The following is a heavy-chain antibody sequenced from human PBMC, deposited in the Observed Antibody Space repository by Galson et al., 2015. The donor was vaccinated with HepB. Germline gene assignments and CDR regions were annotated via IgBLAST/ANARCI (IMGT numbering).Heavy chain of an antibody. CDR1: GFTFSTYA. D-gene: IGHD2-15*01. CDR3: AKDGIMVANNPYHFHY. V-gene: IGHV3-23*01. J-gene: IGHJ4*02. Sequence: SLRLSCAGTGFTFSTYALSWVRQAPGKGLEWVSSITSSGGNSYYTDSVKGRFTVSRDNSKNTLLLQLNSLRAEDTAMYFCAKDGIMVANNPYHFHYWGQGTLVTVSS. CDR2: ITSSGGNS.